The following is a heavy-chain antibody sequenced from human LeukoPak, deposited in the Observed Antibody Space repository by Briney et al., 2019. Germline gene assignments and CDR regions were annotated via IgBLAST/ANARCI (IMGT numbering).Heavy chain of an antibody. D-gene: IGHD3-22*01. CDR1: GYSFTSYW. J-gene: IGHJ2*01. V-gene: IGHV5-51*01. CDR2: IYPGDSDT. CDR3: ARLPYYYDSSAQGTSWYFDL. Sequence: GESLKISCKGSGYSFTSYWIGWVRQMPGKGLEWMGIIYPGDSDTRYSPSFQGQVTISADKSISTAYLQWSSLKASDTAMYYCARLPYYYDSSAQGTSWYFDLWGRGTLVTVSS.